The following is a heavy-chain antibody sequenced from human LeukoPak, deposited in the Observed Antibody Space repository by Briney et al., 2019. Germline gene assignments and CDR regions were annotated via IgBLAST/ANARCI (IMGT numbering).Heavy chain of an antibody. CDR3: ARRSTFLLTGNGEQIDY. CDR1: GGSISSGSYY. V-gene: IGHV4-39*07. D-gene: IGHD3-10*01. CDR2: IYYSGST. Sequence: ASETLSLTCTVSGGSISSGSYYWSWIRQPAGKGLEWIGRIYYSGSTYYNPSLKSRVTMSVDTSKSQFSLKLSSVTAADTAVYYCARRSTFLLTGNGEQIDYWGQGTLVTVSS. J-gene: IGHJ4*02.